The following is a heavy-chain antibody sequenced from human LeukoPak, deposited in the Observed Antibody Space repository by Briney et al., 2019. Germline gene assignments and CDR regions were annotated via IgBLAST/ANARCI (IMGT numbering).Heavy chain of an antibody. CDR1: GFTFSSYG. CDR2: IWSDGSNK. Sequence: GGSLRLSCAASGFTFSSYGMHWVRQTSGKGLEWVAIIWSDGSNKYYADSVKGRFTISRDNSKNTLYLQMNSLRAEDTAVYYCARGSGSFSGGFDYWGQGTLVTVSS. V-gene: IGHV3-33*01. CDR3: ARGSGSFSGGFDY. J-gene: IGHJ4*02. D-gene: IGHD1-26*01.